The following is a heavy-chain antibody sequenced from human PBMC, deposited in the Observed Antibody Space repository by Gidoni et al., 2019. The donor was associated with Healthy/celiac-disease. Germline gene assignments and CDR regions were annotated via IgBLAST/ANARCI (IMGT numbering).Heavy chain of an antibody. CDR1: GGTFRSDA. CDR2: IIPILGIA. D-gene: IGHD2-15*01. J-gene: IGHJ4*02. CDR3: ASRIVVVAATGSDTGDY. V-gene: IGHV1-69*04. Sequence: QVQLVQSGAEGKKPGSSVKVSGKASGGTFRSDAISWVRQAPGQGLEWMGRIIPILGIANYAQKCQGRVTITADRSTSTAYMELSSLRSEDTAVYYCASRIVVVAATGSDTGDYWGQGTLVTVSS.